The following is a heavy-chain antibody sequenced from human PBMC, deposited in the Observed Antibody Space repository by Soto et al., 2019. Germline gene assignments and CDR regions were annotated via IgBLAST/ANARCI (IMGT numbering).Heavy chain of an antibody. Sequence: QVQLVQSGAEVKKPGCSVKVSCTASGGTFSSYTFSWVRQAPGQGLEWMGGIVPLFGTTIDAKIFQGRVTISADDSTSTVYMELSSLMSEDAAMYYCAADGDGTSTRTRGAFDIWGQGTVITVSS. CDR2: IVPLFGTT. CDR1: GGTFSSYT. D-gene: IGHD2-2*01. V-gene: IGHV1-69*01. CDR3: AADGDGTSTRTRGAFDI. J-gene: IGHJ3*02.